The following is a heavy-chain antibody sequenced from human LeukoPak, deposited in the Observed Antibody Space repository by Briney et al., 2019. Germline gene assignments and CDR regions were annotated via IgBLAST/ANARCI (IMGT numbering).Heavy chain of an antibody. CDR2: IKQDGSEK. D-gene: IGHD3-10*01. V-gene: IGHV3-7*03. CDR1: GFTFSNYW. J-gene: IGHJ4*02. CDR3: ARDKSAGADTGSSFYY. Sequence: GGSLRLSCAASGFTFSNYWMTWVRQAPGKGPEWVASIKQDGSEKYYVDSVKGRFTFSRDNAKNSLYLQMDSLRAEDTAVYYCARDKSAGADTGSSFYYWGQGALVTVSS.